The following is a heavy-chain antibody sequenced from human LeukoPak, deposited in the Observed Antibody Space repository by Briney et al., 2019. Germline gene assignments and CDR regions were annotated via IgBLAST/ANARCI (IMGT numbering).Heavy chain of an antibody. CDR2: IYYSGST. V-gene: IGHV4-61*01. CDR1: GGSVSSGSYS. CDR3: ARDVDYYGSGSYYP. Sequence: SETLSLTCTVSGGSVSSGSYSWSWIRQPPGEGLEWIGYIYYSGSTNYNPSLKSRVTISVDTSKNQFSLKLSSVTAADTAVYYCARDVDYYGSGSYYPWGQGTLVTVSS. D-gene: IGHD3-10*01. J-gene: IGHJ4*02.